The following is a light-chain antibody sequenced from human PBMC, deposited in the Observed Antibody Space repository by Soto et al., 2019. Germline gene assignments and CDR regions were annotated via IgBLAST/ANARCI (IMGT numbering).Light chain of an antibody. Sequence: DIQMTQSPSTLSASVGDRVTITCRASQSISSWLAWYQQKPGKAPKLLIYKASILESGVPSRFSGSGSGADFTLTISSLQPDDFATCYCQQYDSSPLTFGGGTDVEI. CDR1: QSISSW. CDR3: QQYDSSPLT. CDR2: KAS. V-gene: IGKV1-5*03. J-gene: IGKJ4*01.